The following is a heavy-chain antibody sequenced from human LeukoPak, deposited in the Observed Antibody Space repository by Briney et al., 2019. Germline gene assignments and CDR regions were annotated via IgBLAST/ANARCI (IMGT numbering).Heavy chain of an antibody. D-gene: IGHD4-11*01. J-gene: IGHJ4*02. CDR1: GFTFSIYA. V-gene: IGHV3-23*01. CDR2: VSGSGGRT. Sequence: GGSLRLSCAASGFTFSIYAMIWVRQAPGKGLEWVSAVSGSGGRTYYADSVKGRFTISRDNSKNTLYLQMNSLRAEDTAVCYCAKDRNDYSNYWYYWGQGTLVTVSS. CDR3: AKDRNDYSNYWYY.